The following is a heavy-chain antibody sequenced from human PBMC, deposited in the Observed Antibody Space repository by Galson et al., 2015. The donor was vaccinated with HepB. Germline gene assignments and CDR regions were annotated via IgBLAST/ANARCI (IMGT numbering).Heavy chain of an antibody. Sequence: SLRLSCAASGFTFSSYAMHWVRQAPGKGLEWVAVISYDGSNKYYADSVKGRFTISRDNSKNTLYLQMNSLRAEDTAVYYCARVFGVVIFIDYWGQGTLVTVSS. D-gene: IGHD3-3*01. CDR3: ARVFGVVIFIDY. CDR1: GFTFSSYA. J-gene: IGHJ4*02. CDR2: ISYDGSNK. V-gene: IGHV3-30-3*01.